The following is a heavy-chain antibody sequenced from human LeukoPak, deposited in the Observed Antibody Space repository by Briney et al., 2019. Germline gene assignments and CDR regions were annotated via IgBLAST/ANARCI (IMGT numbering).Heavy chain of an antibody. J-gene: IGHJ4*02. CDR1: GGSINSYY. D-gene: IGHD3-22*01. CDR2: IYYSGST. Sequence: SETLSLTCTVSGGSINSYYWSWIRQPPGKGLEWIGYIYYSGSTNYNPSLNNRVTISVDTSKNQVSLKLSSVTAADTAVYYCARDDSNYSDSSGFDSWGQGTLVTVSS. CDR3: ARDDSNYSDSSGFDS. V-gene: IGHV4-59*01.